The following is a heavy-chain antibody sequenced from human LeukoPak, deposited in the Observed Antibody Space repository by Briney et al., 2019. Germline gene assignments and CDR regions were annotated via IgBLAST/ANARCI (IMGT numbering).Heavy chain of an antibody. V-gene: IGHV1-8*01. CDR2: MNPNSGKT. D-gene: IGHD5-24*01. Sequence: ASVKVSCKASGYTFTTYDINWVRQATGQGLEWMGYMNPNSGKTVYAQQFQGRVTMTIDTSISTAYMELTSLRSEDTALYYCAGELRRDDNWGQGTLVTVSS. CDR3: AGELRRDDN. J-gene: IGHJ4*02. CDR1: GYTFTTYD.